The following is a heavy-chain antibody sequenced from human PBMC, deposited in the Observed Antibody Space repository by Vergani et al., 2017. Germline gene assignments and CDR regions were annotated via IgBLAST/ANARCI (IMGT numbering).Heavy chain of an antibody. J-gene: IGHJ6*03. CDR1: GGTFSSYA. CDR3: ARGPRISNYYYYMDV. V-gene: IGHV1-69*01. D-gene: IGHD2/OR15-2a*01. Sequence: QVQLVQSGAEVKKPGSSVKVSCKASGGTFSSYAISWVRQAPGQGLEWMGGIIPIFGTATYAQKFQGRVTITADESTSTAYMELSSLISEDTAVYYFARGPRISNYYYYMDVWGKGTTVTVSS. CDR2: IIPIFGTA.